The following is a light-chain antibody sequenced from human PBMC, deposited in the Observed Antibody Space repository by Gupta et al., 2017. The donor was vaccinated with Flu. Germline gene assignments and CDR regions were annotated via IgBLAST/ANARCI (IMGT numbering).Light chain of an antibody. J-gene: IGKJ1*01. CDR3: QQRSNWPRT. CDR1: QSVSSY. Sequence: PATLSLSPGERATLSCRASQSVSSYLAWYQQKPGQAPRLLIYDASNRATGIPARFSGSGSGTDFTLTISSLDPEDFAVYYCQQRSNWPRTFGQGTKVEIE. V-gene: IGKV3-11*01. CDR2: DAS.